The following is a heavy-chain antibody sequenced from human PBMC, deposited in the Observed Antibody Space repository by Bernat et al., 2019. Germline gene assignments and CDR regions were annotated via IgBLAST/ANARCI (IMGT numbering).Heavy chain of an antibody. CDR1: GGTFSSYA. D-gene: IGHD2-2*01. CDR2: IIPIFGTA. CDR3: ARDLPQDIVVVPAAIGY. V-gene: IGHV1-69*01. Sequence: QVQLVQSGAEVKKPGSSVKVSCKASGGTFSSYAISWVRQAPGQGLEWMGGIIPIFGTANYAQKFQGRVTITADESTSTAYMELSSLRSEDTAVYYCARDLPQDIVVVPAAIGYWGQGTLVTVSS. J-gene: IGHJ4*02.